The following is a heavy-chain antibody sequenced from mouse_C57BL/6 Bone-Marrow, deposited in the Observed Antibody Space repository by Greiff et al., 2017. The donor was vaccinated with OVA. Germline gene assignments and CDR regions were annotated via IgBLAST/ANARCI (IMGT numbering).Heavy chain of an antibody. CDR1: GYTFTSYG. V-gene: IGHV1-81*01. CDR3: ARRAYDGYYGFAY. CDR2: IYPRSGNT. Sequence: QVQLKESGAELARPGASVKLSCKASGYTFTSYGISWVKQRTGQGLEWIGEIYPRSGNTYYNEKFKGKATLTADKSSSTAYMELRSLTTEDSAVYCCARRAYDGYYGFAYWGQGTLVTVSA. J-gene: IGHJ3*01. D-gene: IGHD2-3*01.